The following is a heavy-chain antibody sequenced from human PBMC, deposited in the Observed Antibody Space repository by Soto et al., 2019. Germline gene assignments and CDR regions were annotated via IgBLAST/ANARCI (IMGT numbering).Heavy chain of an antibody. V-gene: IGHV4-59*01. J-gene: IGHJ6*02. CDR3: ARDGYYDFWSGRYYYYYGMDV. CDR1: GGSISSYY. D-gene: IGHD3-3*01. Sequence: LSLTCTVSGGSISSYYWSWIRQPPGKGLEWIGYIYYSGSTNYNPSLKSRVTISVDTSKNQFSLKLSSVTAADTAVYYCARDGYYDFWSGRYYYYYGMDVWGQGTTVTVSS. CDR2: IYYSGST.